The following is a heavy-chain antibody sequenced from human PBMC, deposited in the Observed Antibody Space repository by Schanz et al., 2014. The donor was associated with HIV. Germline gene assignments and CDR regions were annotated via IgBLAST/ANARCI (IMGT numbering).Heavy chain of an antibody. CDR1: GFNFNNYA. J-gene: IGHJ4*02. CDR3: AKPEYDSRGNSQSHFDY. D-gene: IGHD3-22*01. V-gene: IGHV3-23*01. Sequence: EVQLLESGGGLEQPGGSLRLSCAASGFNFNNYAMTWVRQAPGKGLEWVPSISESGGRTYYADSVNGRFTISRDNSKNTLYLQMTTLRTEDTAVYYCAKPEYDSRGNSQSHFDYWGQGTLVTVSS. CDR2: ISESGGRT.